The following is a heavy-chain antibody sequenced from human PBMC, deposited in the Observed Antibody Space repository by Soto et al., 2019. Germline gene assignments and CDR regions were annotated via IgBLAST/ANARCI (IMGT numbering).Heavy chain of an antibody. V-gene: IGHV3-23*01. CDR2: TSGSGYNT. J-gene: IGHJ3*02. D-gene: IGHD1-1*01. CDR1: AGSFVSHD. CDR3: ATFLRVAAGTTYDAFHI. Sequence: GGSLRLSCESSAGSFVSHDMSCVRLFSGKGLEWVATTSGSGYNTQYADSVKGRFTVSRDNFRTSLFLQMNSLTAEDTAIYYCATFLRVAAGTTYDAFHIWGPGTMVIVS.